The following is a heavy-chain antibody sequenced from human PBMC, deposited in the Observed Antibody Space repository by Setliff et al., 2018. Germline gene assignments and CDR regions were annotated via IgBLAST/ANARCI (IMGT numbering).Heavy chain of an antibody. CDR1: GFTFSSHT. Sequence: GGSLRLSCAASGFTFSSHTVNWVRQAPGKGLEWVSAISRDSNYIVYADSVKGRFTISRDNALNSLYLQMNGLRAEDAAVYYCARGTYEVSAGDYWGQGTLVTVSS. CDR3: ARGTYEVSAGDY. D-gene: IGHD3-3*01. J-gene: IGHJ4*02. CDR2: ISRDSNYI. V-gene: IGHV3-21*01.